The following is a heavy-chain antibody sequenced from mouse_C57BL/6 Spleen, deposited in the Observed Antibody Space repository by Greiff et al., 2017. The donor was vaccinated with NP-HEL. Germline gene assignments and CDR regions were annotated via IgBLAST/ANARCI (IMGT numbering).Heavy chain of an antibody. Sequence: VQLQQPGAELVMPGASVKLSCKASGYTFTSYWMHWVKQRPGQGLEWIGEIDPSDSYTNYNQKFKGKSTLTVDKSSSTAYMQLSSLTSEDSAVYYCLYYYGSSSAWFAYWGQGTLVTVSA. D-gene: IGHD1-1*01. CDR1: GYTFTSYW. CDR2: IDPSDSYT. J-gene: IGHJ3*01. CDR3: LYYYGSSSAWFAY. V-gene: IGHV1-69*01.